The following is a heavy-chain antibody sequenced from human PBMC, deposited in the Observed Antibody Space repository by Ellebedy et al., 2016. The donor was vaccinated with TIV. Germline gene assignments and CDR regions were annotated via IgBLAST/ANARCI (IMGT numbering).Heavy chain of an antibody. CDR1: GGSISSGDYY. J-gene: IGHJ4*02. CDR2: IYYSGST. Sequence: SETLSLXCTVSGGSISSGDYYWSWIRQPPGKGLEWIGYIYYSGSTYYNPSLKSRVTISVDTSKNQFSLKLSSVTAADTAVYYCARGPMVRGTDYWGQGTLVTVSS. CDR3: ARGPMVRGTDY. D-gene: IGHD3-10*01. V-gene: IGHV4-30-4*01.